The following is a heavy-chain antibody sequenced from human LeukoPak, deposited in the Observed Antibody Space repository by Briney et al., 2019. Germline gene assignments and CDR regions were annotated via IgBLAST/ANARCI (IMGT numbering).Heavy chain of an antibody. D-gene: IGHD3-22*01. Sequence: ASVKVSCKASGGTFSSYAISWVRQAPGQGLEWMGGIIPIFGTANYAQKFQGRVTITADESTSTAYMELSSLRSEDTAVYYCARPSYYYDSSGRDAFDIWGQGTTVTVSS. J-gene: IGHJ3*02. CDR3: ARPSYYYDSSGRDAFDI. CDR1: GGTFSSYA. CDR2: IIPIFGTA. V-gene: IGHV1-69*13.